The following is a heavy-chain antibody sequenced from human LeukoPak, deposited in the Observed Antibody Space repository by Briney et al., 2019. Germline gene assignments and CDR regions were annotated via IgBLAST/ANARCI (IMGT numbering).Heavy chain of an antibody. J-gene: IGHJ6*03. V-gene: IGHV1-2*02. Sequence: ASVKVSCKASGYTFTGYYMHWVRQAPGQGLEWMGWINPNSGGTNYAQKFQGRVTMTRDTSISTAYMELSRLRSDDTAVYYCARARDFWSGPYYYYMDVWGKGTTVTVSS. CDR3: ARARDFWSGPYYYYMDV. D-gene: IGHD3-3*01. CDR2: INPNSGGT. CDR1: GYTFTGYY.